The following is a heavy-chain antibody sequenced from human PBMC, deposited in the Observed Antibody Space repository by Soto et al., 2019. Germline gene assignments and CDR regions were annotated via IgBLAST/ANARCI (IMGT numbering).Heavy chain of an antibody. J-gene: IGHJ5*02. Sequence: ASVKVSCKASGYTFTSYYMHWVRQAPGQGLEWMGIINPSGGSTSSAQKFQGRVTMTRDTSTSTAYMELSSLRSEDTAVYYCSRGVVTATNPGNWFDPWGQGTLVTVSS. CDR2: INPSGGST. CDR3: SRGVVTATNPGNWFDP. CDR1: GYTFTSYY. D-gene: IGHD2-21*02. V-gene: IGHV1-46*01.